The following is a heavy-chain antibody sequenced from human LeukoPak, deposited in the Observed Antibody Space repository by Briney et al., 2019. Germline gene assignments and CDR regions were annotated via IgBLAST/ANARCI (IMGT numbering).Heavy chain of an antibody. D-gene: IGHD6-19*01. CDR1: GGSFNDYY. V-gene: IGHV4-34*01. Sequence: SETLSLTCAVYGGSFNDYYWSWIRQPPGKGLEWIGEINHSGSTNNNPSLKSRVTISVDTSKNQFSLKLSSVTAADTAVDYCAIHRGSGWYFDYWGQGTLVTVSS. CDR3: AIHRGSGWYFDY. J-gene: IGHJ4*02. CDR2: INHSGST.